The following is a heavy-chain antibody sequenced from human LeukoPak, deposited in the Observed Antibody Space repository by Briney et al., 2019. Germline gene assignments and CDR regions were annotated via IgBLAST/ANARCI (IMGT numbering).Heavy chain of an antibody. Sequence: GGSLRLSCVASGFTFTRYGVHWVRQAPGKGLEWVAVIWYDGSAIYYADSVRGRFTLSRDNSKNTLYLQMNSLRAEDTAVYYCARDLLDCSGGTCYTPGMDVWGQGTTVTVSS. D-gene: IGHD2-15*01. CDR2: IWYDGSAI. J-gene: IGHJ6*02. CDR1: GFTFTRYG. CDR3: ARDLLDCSGGTCYTPGMDV. V-gene: IGHV3-33*01.